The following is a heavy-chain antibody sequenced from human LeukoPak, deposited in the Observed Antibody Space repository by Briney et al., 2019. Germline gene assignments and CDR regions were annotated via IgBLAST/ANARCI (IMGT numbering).Heavy chain of an antibody. Sequence: GGSLRLSCAASGFTFSSYAMSWVRQGPGKGLEWVSVISGSGGSTYYADSVKGRFTISRDNSKNTLYLQMNSLRADDTAVYYCAKDLPGIRPLGGYFDYWGQGTLVTVSS. J-gene: IGHJ4*02. CDR2: ISGSGGST. D-gene: IGHD3-16*01. CDR3: AKDLPGIRPLGGYFDY. V-gene: IGHV3-23*01. CDR1: GFTFSSYA.